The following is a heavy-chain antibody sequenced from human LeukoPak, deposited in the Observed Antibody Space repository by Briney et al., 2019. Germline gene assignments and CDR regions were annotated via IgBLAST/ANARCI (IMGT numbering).Heavy chain of an antibody. Sequence: GASVKVSCKASGYTFTSYGISWVRQAPGQGLEWMGWISAYNGNTNYAQKLQGRVIMTTDTSTSTAYMELRSLRSDDTAVYYCARDLGSYCGGDCSPDYWGQGTLVTVSS. D-gene: IGHD2-21*02. CDR3: ARDLGSYCGGDCSPDY. V-gene: IGHV1-18*01. CDR2: ISAYNGNT. J-gene: IGHJ4*02. CDR1: GYTFTSYG.